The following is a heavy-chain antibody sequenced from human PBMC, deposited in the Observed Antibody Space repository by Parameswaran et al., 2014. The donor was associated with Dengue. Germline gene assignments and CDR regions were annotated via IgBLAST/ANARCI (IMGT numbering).Heavy chain of an antibody. CDR2: ISSSGSTI. D-gene: IGHD6-19*01. CDR3: ARGIRRYSSGWYRYYYYGMDV. Sequence: VRQAPGKGLEWVSYISSSGSTIYYADSVKGRFTISRDNAKNSLYLQMNSLRAEDTAVYYCARGIRRYSSGWYRYYYYGMDVWGQGTTVTVSS. J-gene: IGHJ6*02. V-gene: IGHV3-48*03.